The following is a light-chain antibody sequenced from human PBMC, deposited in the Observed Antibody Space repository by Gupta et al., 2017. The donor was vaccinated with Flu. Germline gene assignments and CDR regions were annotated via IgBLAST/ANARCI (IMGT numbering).Light chain of an antibody. J-gene: IGKJ4*01. CDR3: HQTNSFPSLT. Sequence: SFLYASVGDRGTTTCRASQRIRNYLGWYKQKQRQAPKLLIYAAATRQRGVASRFSGSGDGKEVPLTNSSRQQEDFASYYCHQTNSFPSLTFGRGTTVDIK. CDR2: AAA. V-gene: IGKV1-9*01. CDR1: QRIRNY.